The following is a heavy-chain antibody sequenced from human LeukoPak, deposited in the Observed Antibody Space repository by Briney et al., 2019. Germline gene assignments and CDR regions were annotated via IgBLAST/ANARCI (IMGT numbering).Heavy chain of an antibody. V-gene: IGHV3-20*01. D-gene: IGHD6-19*01. CDR2: INCNGGNT. Sequence: PGRSLSLSCAPSAFTSAIYGVSWVRQPPGKGREWGGGINCNGGNTGYSDCVKGRFTISRDNAKSSLYLQMGSLRAEETALYACGRVLSGWSAPDYWGQGTLVTVSS. CDR3: GRVLSGWSAPDY. CDR1: AFTSAIYG. J-gene: IGHJ4*02.